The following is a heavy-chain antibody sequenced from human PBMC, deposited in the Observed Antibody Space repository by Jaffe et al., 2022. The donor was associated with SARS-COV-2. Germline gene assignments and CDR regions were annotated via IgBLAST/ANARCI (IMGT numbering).Heavy chain of an antibody. CDR1: GYSISSGYY. V-gene: IGHV4-38-2*02. CDR3: ARVGTTPRANWFDP. D-gene: IGHD4-17*01. CDR2: IHHSGST. Sequence: QVQLQESGPGLVKPSETLSLTCTVSGYSISSGYYWGWIRQPPGKGLEWIGSIHHSGSTYYNPSLKSRVTISVDTSKNQFSLKLSSVTAADTAVYYCARVGTTPRANWFDPWGQGTLVTVSS. J-gene: IGHJ5*02.